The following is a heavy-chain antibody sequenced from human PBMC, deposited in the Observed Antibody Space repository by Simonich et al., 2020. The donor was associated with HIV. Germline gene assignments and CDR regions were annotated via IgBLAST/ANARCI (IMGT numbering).Heavy chain of an antibody. D-gene: IGHD6-6*01. V-gene: IGHV3-74*01. Sequence: EVQLVESGGGLVQPGGSLRLSCAASGFTFSNHWMHWVRQAPGKGRGWVSRINTDGSSTAYADAVKGRFTISRDNAQNTLHLRMHSLRAEDTAVYYCARVASEGRAARRGEFDYWGQGTLVTVSS. CDR2: INTDGSST. CDR3: ARVASEGRAARRGEFDY. CDR1: GFTFSNHW. J-gene: IGHJ4*02.